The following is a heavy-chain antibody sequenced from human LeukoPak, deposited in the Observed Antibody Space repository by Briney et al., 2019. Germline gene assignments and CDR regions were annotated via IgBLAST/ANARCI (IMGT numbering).Heavy chain of an antibody. J-gene: IGHJ6*03. V-gene: IGHV1-2*02. Sequence: ASVKVSCKASGYTFTGYYMHWVRQAPGQGLEWMGWINPNSGGTNYAQKFQGRVTMTRDTSISTAYMELSRLRSDDTAVYYCARDRAESSSWYELFYYYYMDVWGRGTTVTVSS. CDR1: GYTFTGYY. CDR2: INPNSGGT. D-gene: IGHD6-13*01. CDR3: ARDRAESSSWYELFYYYYMDV.